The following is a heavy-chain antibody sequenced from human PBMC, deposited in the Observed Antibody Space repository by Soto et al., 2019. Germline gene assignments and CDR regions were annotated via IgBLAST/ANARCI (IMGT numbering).Heavy chain of an antibody. CDR3: ARGNPWYSSGWYNYYYGMDV. Sequence: ASVKVSCKVSGYTLTELSMHWVRQAPGKGLEWMGGFDPEDGETIYAQKFQGRVTMTEDTSTDTAYMELSSLRSEDTAVYYCARGNPWYSSGWYNYYYGMDVWGQGTTVTVSS. CDR2: FDPEDGET. J-gene: IGHJ6*02. V-gene: IGHV1-24*01. CDR1: GYTLTELS. D-gene: IGHD6-19*01.